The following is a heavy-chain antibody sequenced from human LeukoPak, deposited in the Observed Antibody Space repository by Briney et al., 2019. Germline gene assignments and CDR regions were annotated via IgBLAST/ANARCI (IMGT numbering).Heavy chain of an antibody. CDR3: ARDAVAMGFDY. CDR2: ISSSSSYI. D-gene: IGHD5-18*01. J-gene: IGHJ4*02. CDR1: GFTFSSYS. Sequence: GGSLRLSCEASGFTFSSYSMNWVRQAPGKGLEWVSSISSSSSYIYYADSVKGRFTISRDNAKNSLYLQMNSLRAEDTAVYYCARDAVAMGFDYWGQGTLVTVSS. V-gene: IGHV3-21*01.